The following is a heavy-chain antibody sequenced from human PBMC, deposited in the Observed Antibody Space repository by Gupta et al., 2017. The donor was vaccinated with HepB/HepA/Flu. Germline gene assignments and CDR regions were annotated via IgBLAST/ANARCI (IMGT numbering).Heavy chain of an antibody. Sequence: QVQLVESGGGVVQPGTSLRLSCAASGFTFTSYAMHWVRRAPGKGLEWLAVVWFDGTNKEYADFVKGRFIISRDNSKDTVYLQMSSLGAEDTAVYYCARIGSNYRDAFDIWGQGTVVTVSP. CDR2: VWFDGTNK. V-gene: IGHV3-33*01. CDR1: GFTFTSYA. CDR3: ARIGSNYRDAFDI. J-gene: IGHJ3*02. D-gene: IGHD3-10*01.